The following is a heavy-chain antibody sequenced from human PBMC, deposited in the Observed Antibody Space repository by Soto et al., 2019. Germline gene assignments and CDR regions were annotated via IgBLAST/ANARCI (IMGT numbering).Heavy chain of an antibody. J-gene: IGHJ2*01. CDR3: ARDLSWGEGSFDL. D-gene: IGHD3-16*01. CDR2: FYSSGTT. V-gene: IGHV4-59*01. Sequence: LSLTCTVSRGSIINYFWSWIRQPPGKGLEWIGYFYSSGTTKYNPSLKSRATMSVDTSKNQFFLNLISVTAADTAVYYCARDLSWGEGSFDLWGRGTLVTVSS. CDR1: RGSIINYF.